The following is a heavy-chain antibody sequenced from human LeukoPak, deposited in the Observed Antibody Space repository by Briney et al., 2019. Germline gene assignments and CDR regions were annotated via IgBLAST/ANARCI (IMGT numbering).Heavy chain of an antibody. V-gene: IGHV4-31*03. Sequence: SETLSLTCTVSGGSISSGGYHWSWIRQHPGKGLECIGYIYYSGSTYYNPSLKSRVTISVDTSKNQFSLKLSSVTAADTAVYYCARAGVTTYYYGMDVWGQGTTVTVSS. CDR2: IYYSGST. CDR1: GGSISSGGYH. J-gene: IGHJ6*02. D-gene: IGHD4-17*01. CDR3: ARAGVTTYYYGMDV.